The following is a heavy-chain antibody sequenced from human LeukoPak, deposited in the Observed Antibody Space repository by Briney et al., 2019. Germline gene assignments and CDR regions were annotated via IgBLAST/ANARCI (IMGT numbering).Heavy chain of an antibody. CDR3: AKDRAVVVVAASWFDP. CDR1: GFTFRSYA. V-gene: IGHV3-23*01. CDR2: NSGSGGST. Sequence: PGGSLRLSCAASGFTFRSYAMSGVREAPGKGLEWVSANSGSGGSTYYADSVKGRFTISRDNSKNTLYLQMNSLRAEDTAVYYCAKDRAVVVVAASWFDPWGQGTLVTVSS. D-gene: IGHD2-15*01. J-gene: IGHJ5*02.